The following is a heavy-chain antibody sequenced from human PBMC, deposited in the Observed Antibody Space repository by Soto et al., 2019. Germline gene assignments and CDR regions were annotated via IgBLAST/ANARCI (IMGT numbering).Heavy chain of an antibody. V-gene: IGHV4-39*01. D-gene: IGHD1-20*01. CDR1: GGSISSSSYY. Sequence: KSSETLSLTCTVSGGSISSSSYYWGWIRQPPGKGLEWIGSIYYSGSTYYNPSLKSRVTISVDTSKNQFSLKLSSVTAADTAVYYCAIQWDGNSKLGQSAFDIWGQGTMVTVSS. J-gene: IGHJ3*02. CDR2: IYYSGST. CDR3: AIQWDGNSKLGQSAFDI.